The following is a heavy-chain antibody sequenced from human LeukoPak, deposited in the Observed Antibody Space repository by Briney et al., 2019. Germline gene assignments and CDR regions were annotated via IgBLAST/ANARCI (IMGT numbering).Heavy chain of an antibody. CDR3: AKVGPIVVVPAAHFDY. V-gene: IGHV3-23*01. J-gene: IGHJ4*02. D-gene: IGHD2-2*01. Sequence: GGSLRLSCAASGFTFSSYAMSWVRQAPGKGLEWVSAISGSGGSTYYADSVKGRFTISRDNSKNTLYLQMNSLRAEDTAVYYCAKVGPIVVVPAAHFDYWGQGALVTVSS. CDR1: GFTFSSYA. CDR2: ISGSGGST.